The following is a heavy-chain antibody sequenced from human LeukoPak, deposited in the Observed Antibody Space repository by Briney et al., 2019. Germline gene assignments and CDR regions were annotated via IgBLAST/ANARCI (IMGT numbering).Heavy chain of an antibody. CDR3: ARHYRSSSTTHFDY. V-gene: IGHV5-51*01. CDR1: GYSFSNYW. CDR2: ISPGDSDT. D-gene: IGHD2-2*01. J-gene: IGHJ4*02. Sequence: GESLKISCKGSGYSFSNYWIGWVRQMPGKGLEWMGIISPGDSDTRYSPSFQGQVTISADKSISTAYLQWSSLKASDTATYYCARHYRSSSTTHFDYWGQGTLVTVSA.